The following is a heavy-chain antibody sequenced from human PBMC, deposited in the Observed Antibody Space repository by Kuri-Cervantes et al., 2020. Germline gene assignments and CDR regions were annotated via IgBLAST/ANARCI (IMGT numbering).Heavy chain of an antibody. CDR2: IYTSGST. CDR1: GGSISSGSYY. J-gene: IGHJ4*02. V-gene: IGHV4-61*02. D-gene: IGHD3-16*02. Sequence: LTLSCTVSGGSISSGSYYWSWIRQPAGKGLKWIGRIYTSGSTNYNPSLKSRVTISVDTSKNQFSLKLSSVPAADTAVYYCARDPRSYYYDYWGQGTLVTVSS. CDR3: ARDPRSYYYDY.